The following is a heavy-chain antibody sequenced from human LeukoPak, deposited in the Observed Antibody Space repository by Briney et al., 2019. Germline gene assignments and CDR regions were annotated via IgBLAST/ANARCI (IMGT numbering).Heavy chain of an antibody. D-gene: IGHD3-16*01. CDR3: TTDPVGLSGFDH. Sequence: PGGSLRLSCAASGFTFNNAWMTWVRQAPGKGLEWVGRIKSKIDGGTADYAAPVKGRFTISRDDAKNTVILQMNSLKTEDTAVYYCTTDPVGLSGFDHWGQGILVTVS. CDR2: IKSKIDGGTA. V-gene: IGHV3-15*01. CDR1: GFTFNNAW. J-gene: IGHJ4*02.